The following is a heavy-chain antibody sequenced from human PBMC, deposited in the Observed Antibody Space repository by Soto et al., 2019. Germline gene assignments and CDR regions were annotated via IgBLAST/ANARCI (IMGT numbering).Heavy chain of an antibody. CDR2: ISGSGDNT. D-gene: IGHD3-3*01. CDR3: AKDLGTDDFWSAYYTYYYMDV. V-gene: IGHV3-23*01. Sequence: EVQLLESGGGLVQPGGSLRLSCAASGFTFSSYALNWVRQAPGKGLEWVSVISGSGDNTYYADSVKARFTISRDNSKNTLYLQMTSLRAEDTAVYYCAKDLGTDDFWSAYYTYYYMDVWGKGTTVTVSS. CDR1: GFTFSSYA. J-gene: IGHJ6*03.